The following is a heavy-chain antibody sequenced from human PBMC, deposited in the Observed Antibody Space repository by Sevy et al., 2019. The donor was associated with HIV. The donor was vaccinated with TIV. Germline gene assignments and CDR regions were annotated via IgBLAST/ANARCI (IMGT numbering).Heavy chain of an antibody. D-gene: IGHD3-22*01. CDR2: MNPNSGNT. V-gene: IGHV1-8*03. CDR3: ARGLTYFYDSSGYAFDV. Sequence: ASVKVSCKASGYTFTSYDINWVRQASGQGLEWMGWMNPNSGNTGYAQKFQGRLTITGNTSIATAYMELSSLRSEDTALYYCARGLTYFYDSSGYAFDVWGQGTTVTVSS. CDR1: GYTFTSYD. J-gene: IGHJ3*01.